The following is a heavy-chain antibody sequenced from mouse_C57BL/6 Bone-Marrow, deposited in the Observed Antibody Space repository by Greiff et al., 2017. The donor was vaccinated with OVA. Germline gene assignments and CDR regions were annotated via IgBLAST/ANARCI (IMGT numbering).Heavy chain of an antibody. D-gene: IGHD1-1*01. CDR1: EYEFPSHD. CDR2: INSDGGST. V-gene: IGHV5-2*01. CDR3: ARRGYGSSYDGYFDV. J-gene: IGHJ1*03. Sequence: EVKVVESGGGLVQPGESLKLSCESNEYEFPSHDMSWVRKTPEKRLELVAAINSDGGSTYYPDTMERRFINSRDNTKKTLYLQMSSLRSEDTALYYCARRGYGSSYDGYFDVWGTGTTVTVSS.